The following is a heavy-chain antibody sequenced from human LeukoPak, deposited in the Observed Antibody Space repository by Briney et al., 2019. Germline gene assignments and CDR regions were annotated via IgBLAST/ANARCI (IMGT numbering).Heavy chain of an antibody. Sequence: GGSLRLSCEASGFKFDDYGMTWVRQAPGKGLEWVSGITLNGGSTGYAESVKGRFTISRDNAKNALYLQMNGLRAEDTALYYCVRSITMFINWGQGTLVTVSS. D-gene: IGHD3-10*02. CDR3: VRSITMFIN. CDR1: GFKFDDYG. J-gene: IGHJ4*02. V-gene: IGHV3-20*04. CDR2: ITLNGGST.